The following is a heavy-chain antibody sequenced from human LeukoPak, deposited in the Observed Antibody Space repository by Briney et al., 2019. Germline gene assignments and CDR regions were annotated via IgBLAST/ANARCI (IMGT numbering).Heavy chain of an antibody. V-gene: IGHV3-23*01. CDR1: GFTFSSFE. CDR3: AKTGHRSGWYRIWDY. Sequence: PGGSLRLSCAASGFTFSSFEMSWVRQAPGKGLEWVSAISGSGGIAYDADSVRGRFTISIDNSSTSLSLQINSLRDEATPLYYCAKTGHRSGWYRIWDYWGQGTLVTVSS. D-gene: IGHD6-19*01. CDR2: ISGSGGIA. J-gene: IGHJ4*02.